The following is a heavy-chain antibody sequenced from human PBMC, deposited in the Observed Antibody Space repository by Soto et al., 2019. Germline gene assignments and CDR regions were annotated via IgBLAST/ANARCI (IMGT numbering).Heavy chain of an antibody. CDR2: IIPIPGTA. CDR3: ARSQGSSTSLEIYYFYYYGMDV. V-gene: IGHV1-69*01. D-gene: IGHD2-2*01. CDR1: GGTFGSYA. Sequence: QVQLVQSGAEVKKPGSSVKVSCKASGGTFGSYAISWVRQAPGQGLEWMGGIIPIPGTANYAQKFQGRVTIAADESTSTAYKELSRLRSEDTAVYYCARSQGSSTSLEIYYFYYYGMDVWGQRTTVTVSS. J-gene: IGHJ6*02.